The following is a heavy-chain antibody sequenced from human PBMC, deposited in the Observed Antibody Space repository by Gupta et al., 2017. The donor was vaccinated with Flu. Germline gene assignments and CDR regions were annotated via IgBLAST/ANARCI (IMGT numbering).Heavy chain of an antibody. CDR1: GFTFSSYG. Sequence: QVQLVESGGGVVQPGRSLRLSCAASGFTFSSYGMHWVRKAPGKGLEWVAVISYDGSNKYYADSVKGRFTISRDNSKNTLYLQMNSLRAEDTAVYYCAKRPYGGNSHDAFDIWGQGTMVTVSS. CDR2: ISYDGSNK. CDR3: AKRPYGGNSHDAFDI. J-gene: IGHJ3*02. V-gene: IGHV3-30*18. D-gene: IGHD4-23*01.